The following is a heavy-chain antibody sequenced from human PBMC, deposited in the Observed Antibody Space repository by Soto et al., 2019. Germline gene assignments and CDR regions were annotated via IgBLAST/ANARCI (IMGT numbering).Heavy chain of an antibody. CDR1: GGSISSGDYY. V-gene: IGHV4-30-4*01. CDR3: ARDSTSQDSWGSEGAFDV. Sequence: SETLSLTCTVSGGSISSGDYYWSWIRQPPGKGLEWIGYIYYSGSTYYNPSLKSRVTISIDTSQNQFSLKLTSVTAADTAMYFCARDSTSQDSWGSEGAFDVWGQGTLVTVSS. J-gene: IGHJ3*01. CDR2: IYYSGST. D-gene: IGHD7-27*01.